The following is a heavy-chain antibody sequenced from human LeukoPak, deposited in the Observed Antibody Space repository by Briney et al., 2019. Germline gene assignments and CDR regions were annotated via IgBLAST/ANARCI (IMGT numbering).Heavy chain of an antibody. J-gene: IGHJ4*02. CDR2: ITGGGMST. CDR1: GLMFSNYA. CDR3: ARDLSLYCSGGSCYSLNY. V-gene: IGHV3-23*01. D-gene: IGHD2-15*01. Sequence: GGSLRLSCVASGLMFSNYAMTWVRQAPGKGLEWVSAITGGGMSTYYAASVKGRFTISRDNSKNTVYLQMNSLRAEDTAVYYCARDLSLYCSGGSCYSLNYWGQGTLVTVSS.